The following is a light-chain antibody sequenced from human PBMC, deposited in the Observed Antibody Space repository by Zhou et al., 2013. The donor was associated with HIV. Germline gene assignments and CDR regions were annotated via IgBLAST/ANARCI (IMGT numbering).Light chain of an antibody. CDR1: QSVSSY. J-gene: IGKJ1*01. Sequence: EIVLTQSPATLSLSPGERATLSCRASQSVSSYLAWYQQKPGQAPRLLIYDASNRATGIPARFSGSGSGTDFALTISSLEPEDFAVYYCQYYGSSPRTFGQGTTVEI. CDR3: QYYGSSPRT. CDR2: DAS. V-gene: IGKV3-11*01.